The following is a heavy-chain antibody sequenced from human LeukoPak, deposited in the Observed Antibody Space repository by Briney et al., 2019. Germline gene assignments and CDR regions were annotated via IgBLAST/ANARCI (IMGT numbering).Heavy chain of an antibody. V-gene: IGHV1-46*01. D-gene: IGHD3-3*01. CDR1: VYTFTNYY. J-gene: IGHJ4*02. Sequence: ASVKVSCKASVYTFTNYYMHWVRQAPGQGLEWMGIINPSGGSTSYAQKFQGRVTMTRDTSTSTVYMELSSLRSEDTAVYYCARTGGVATPFDYWGQGTLVTVSS. CDR3: ARTGGVATPFDY. CDR2: INPSGGST.